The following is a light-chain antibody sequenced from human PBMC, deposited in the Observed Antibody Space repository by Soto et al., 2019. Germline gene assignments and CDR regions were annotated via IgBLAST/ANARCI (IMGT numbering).Light chain of an antibody. J-gene: IGKJ4*01. CDR1: QGISRY. CDR2: AAS. V-gene: IGKV1-9*01. Sequence: IQLTHSPSSLSASVGDSVTITCRASQGISRYLSWYQQKQGRAPKLLISAASTFQSGVPARLSGSGSGTDLSLRVTSLQPEDFATYYCQHLNTYPVTLGGRTQVDIK. CDR3: QHLNTYPVT.